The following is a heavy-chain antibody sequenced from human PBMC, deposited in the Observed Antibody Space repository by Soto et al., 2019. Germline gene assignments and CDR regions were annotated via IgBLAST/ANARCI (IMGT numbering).Heavy chain of an antibody. CDR2: INPNSGGT. V-gene: IGHV1-2*04. Sequence: ASVKVSCKASGYTFTGYYMHWVRQAPGQGLEWMGWINPNSGGTNYAQKFQGWVTMTRDTSISTAYMELSRLRSDDTAVYYCARGMDIVVVPAAMLAHYYYGMDVWGQGTTVTVSS. CDR3: ARGMDIVVVPAAMLAHYYYGMDV. CDR1: GYTFTGYY. D-gene: IGHD2-2*03. J-gene: IGHJ6*02.